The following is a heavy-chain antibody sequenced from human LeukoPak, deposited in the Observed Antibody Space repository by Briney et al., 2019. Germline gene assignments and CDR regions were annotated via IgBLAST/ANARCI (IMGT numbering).Heavy chain of an antibody. D-gene: IGHD2-15*01. CDR3: AAQGYCSDGSCS. J-gene: IGHJ5*02. V-gene: IGHV3-23*01. CDR2: LSGSGGNT. CDR1: GFTFSSYA. Sequence: GALRLSCAASGFTFSSYAMSWVRQAPGKGLEWVSTLSGSGGNTYYADSVKGRVTISRDNSKNTLYLQMNSLRAEDTAFYYCAAQGYCSDGSCSWGQGTLVTVSS.